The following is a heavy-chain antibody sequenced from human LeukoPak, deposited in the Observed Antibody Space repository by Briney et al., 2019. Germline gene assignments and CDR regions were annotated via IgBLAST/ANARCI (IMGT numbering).Heavy chain of an antibody. J-gene: IGHJ6*02. CDR2: ISGSGGST. Sequence: GGSLRLSCAASGFTFSSYAMSWVRQAPGKGLEWVAGISGSGGSTYYADSVKGWFTISRDNSKNTLYLQMNSLGAEDTAVYYCAKERCTNAVCYFGSGMDVWGQGTTVTVSS. V-gene: IGHV3-23*01. CDR3: AKERCTNAVCYFGSGMDV. D-gene: IGHD2-8*01. CDR1: GFTFSSYA.